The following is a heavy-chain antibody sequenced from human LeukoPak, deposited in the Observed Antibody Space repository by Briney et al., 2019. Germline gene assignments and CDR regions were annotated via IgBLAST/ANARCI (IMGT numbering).Heavy chain of an antibody. D-gene: IGHD2-2*01. V-gene: IGHV1-8*01. CDR1: GYTLTSYD. CDR2: MNPNSGST. CDR3: ARGISEDIVVVPAARRQGYYYYYMDV. J-gene: IGHJ6*03. Sequence: ASVKVSCKASGYTLTSYDINWVRQATGQGLEWMGWMNPNSGSTGYAQKFQGRVTMTRNTSISTAYMELSSLRSEDTAVYYCARGISEDIVVVPAARRQGYYYYYMDVWGKGTTVTISS.